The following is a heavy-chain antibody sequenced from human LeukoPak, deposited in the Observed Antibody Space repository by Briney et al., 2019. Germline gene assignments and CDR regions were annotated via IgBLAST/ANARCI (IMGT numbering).Heavy chain of an antibody. CDR3: ARGEDTAMVTPYFDY. D-gene: IGHD5-18*01. CDR2: FYYSGNT. CDR1: GDSIRNYY. V-gene: IGHV4-59*01. Sequence: SETLSLTCIVSGDSIRNYYWNWIRQPPGKGPEWIGYFYYSGNTNYNPSLKSRVTISVDPSKNQFFLKLSSVTTADTAVYYCARGEDTAMVTPYFDYWGQGTLVTVSS. J-gene: IGHJ4*02.